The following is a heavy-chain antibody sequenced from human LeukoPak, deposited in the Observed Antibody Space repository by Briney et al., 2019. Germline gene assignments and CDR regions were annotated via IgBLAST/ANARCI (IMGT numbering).Heavy chain of an antibody. CDR1: GGSFSGYY. J-gene: IGHJ4*02. V-gene: IGHV4-34*01. D-gene: IGHD3-10*01. Sequence: PSETLSLTCAVYGGSFSGYYWSWIRQPPGKGLEWIGEINHSGSTNYNPSLKSRVTISVDTSKNQFSLKLSSVTAADTAVYYCARVNMGLVYYYGSGARTLYYFDYWGQGTLVTVSS. CDR3: ARVNMGLVYYYGSGARTLYYFDY. CDR2: INHSGST.